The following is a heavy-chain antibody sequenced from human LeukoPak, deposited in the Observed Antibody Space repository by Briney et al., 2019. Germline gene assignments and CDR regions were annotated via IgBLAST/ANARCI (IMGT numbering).Heavy chain of an antibody. CDR1: GFTFSSYS. Sequence: GGSLRLSCAVSGFTFSSYSMNWVRQAPGKGLEWVSSISSSSSYIYYADSVKGRFTISRDNAKNSLYLQMNSLRAEDTAVYYCARDLNYYGSGSSTDYWGQGTLVTVSS. V-gene: IGHV3-21*01. D-gene: IGHD3-10*01. CDR3: ARDLNYYGSGSSTDY. CDR2: ISSSSSYI. J-gene: IGHJ4*02.